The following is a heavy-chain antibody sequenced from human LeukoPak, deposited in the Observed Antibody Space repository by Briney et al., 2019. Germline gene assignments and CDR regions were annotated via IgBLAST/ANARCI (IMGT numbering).Heavy chain of an antibody. Sequence: SETLSLTCTVSGGSISSSSYYWGWIRQPPGTGLEWIGSIYYSGSTYYNPSLKSRVTRSVDTSKNQFSLKLSSVTAADTAVYYCARCGYSYALLSYYYYMDVWGKGTTVTVSS. D-gene: IGHD5-18*01. V-gene: IGHV4-39*07. CDR1: GGSISSSSYY. CDR3: ARCGYSYALLSYYYYMDV. CDR2: IYYSGST. J-gene: IGHJ6*03.